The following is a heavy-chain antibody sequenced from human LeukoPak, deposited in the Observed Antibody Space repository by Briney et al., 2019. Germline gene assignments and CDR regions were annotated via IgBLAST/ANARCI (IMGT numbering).Heavy chain of an antibody. D-gene: IGHD3-22*01. CDR3: ARVPDYYDSSGYGPSAFDI. CDR2: IIPILGIA. CDR1: GGTFSSYA. V-gene: IGHV1-69*04. J-gene: IGHJ3*02. Sequence: GASVKVSCKASGGTFSSYAISWVRQAPGQGLEWMGRIIPILGIANYAQKFQGRVTITADKSTSTAYMELSSLRPEDTAVYYCARVPDYYDSSGYGPSAFDIWGQGTMVTVSS.